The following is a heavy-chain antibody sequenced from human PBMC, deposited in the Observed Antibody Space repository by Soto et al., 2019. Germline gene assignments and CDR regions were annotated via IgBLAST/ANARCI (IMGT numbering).Heavy chain of an antibody. V-gene: IGHV3-30-3*01. CDR3: ARGVGGILTGYYNAYYYYGMDV. CDR2: ISYDGSNK. CDR1: GFTFSSYA. Sequence: GGSLRLSCAASGFTFSSYAMHWVRQAPGKGLEWVAVISYDGSNKYYADSVKGRFTISRDNSKNTLYLQMNSLRAEDTAVYYCARGVGGILTGYYNAYYYYGMDVWGQGTTVTVSS. D-gene: IGHD3-9*01. J-gene: IGHJ6*02.